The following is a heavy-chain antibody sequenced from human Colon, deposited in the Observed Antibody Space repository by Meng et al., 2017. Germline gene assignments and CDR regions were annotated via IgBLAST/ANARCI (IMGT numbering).Heavy chain of an antibody. CDR2: SDNKVRGYTS. CDR3: ARSPEGTAPFDL. CDR1: GFTFSDHF. D-gene: IGHD1-14*01. Sequence: GESLKISCVVSGFTFSDHFMDWVRQVPGKGLEWVGRSDNKVRGYTSGYAASVKGRFTISRDEGENSLYLQMNGLKSEDTAVYYCARSPEGTAPFDLWGQGTLVTVSS. V-gene: IGHV3-72*01. J-gene: IGHJ4*02.